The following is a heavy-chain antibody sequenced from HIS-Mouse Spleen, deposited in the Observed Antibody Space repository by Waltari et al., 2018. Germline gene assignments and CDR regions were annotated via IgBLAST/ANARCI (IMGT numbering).Heavy chain of an antibody. CDR3: ARIQAGKLDLPFDY. CDR1: GFSLSTSGMC. J-gene: IGHJ4*02. V-gene: IGHV2-70*15. CDR2: IDWDDDK. D-gene: IGHD1-7*01. Sequence: QVTLRESGPALVKPTQTLTLTCTFSGFSLSTSGMCVSWIRQPPGKALEWLARIDWDDDKYYSTSLKTRLTISKDTSKNQVVLTMTNMDPVDTATYYCARIQAGKLDLPFDYWGQGTLVTVSS.